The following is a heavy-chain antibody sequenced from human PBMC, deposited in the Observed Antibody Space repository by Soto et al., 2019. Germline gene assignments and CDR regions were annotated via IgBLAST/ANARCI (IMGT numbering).Heavy chain of an antibody. J-gene: IGHJ4*02. CDR2: INHSGIT. V-gene: IGHV4-34*01. CDR3: ARQRTSVVTQAYFDV. D-gene: IGHD2-21*02. CDR1: RGSFSGYS. Sequence: SETLSLTCAVYRGSFSGYSCHWIRQPPGKGLEWIGEINHSGITNYNPSLKSRVSMSIDTSKDQFSLKLKSVTAADTALYFCARQRTSVVTQAYFDVWGPGSLVTVSS.